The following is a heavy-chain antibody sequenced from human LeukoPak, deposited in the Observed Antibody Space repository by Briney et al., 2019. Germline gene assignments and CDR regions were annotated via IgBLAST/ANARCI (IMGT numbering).Heavy chain of an antibody. CDR3: ARDFLPTWYSSGWYFDY. D-gene: IGHD6-19*01. CDR2: ISAYNGNT. CDR1: GYTFTSYG. Sequence: ASVKVSCKASGYTFTSYGISWVRQAPGQGLEWMGWISAYNGNTNYAQKLQGRVTMTTDTSTSTAYMELRSLRSDDTAAYYCARDFLPTWYSSGWYFDYWGQGTLVTVSS. V-gene: IGHV1-18*01. J-gene: IGHJ4*02.